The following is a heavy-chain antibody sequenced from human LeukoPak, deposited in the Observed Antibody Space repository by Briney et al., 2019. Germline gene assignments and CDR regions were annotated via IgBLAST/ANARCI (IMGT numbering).Heavy chain of an antibody. CDR3: ARDTAMVNDY. CDR2: ISYDGSNK. D-gene: IGHD5-18*01. V-gene: IGHV3-30*01. J-gene: IGHJ4*02. CDR1: GFTFSSYA. Sequence: GRSLRLSCAASGFTFSSYAMHWVRQAPGKGLEWVAVISYDGSNKYYADSVKGRFTISRDNSKNTLYPQMNSLRAEDTAVYYCARDTAMVNDYWGQGTLVTVSS.